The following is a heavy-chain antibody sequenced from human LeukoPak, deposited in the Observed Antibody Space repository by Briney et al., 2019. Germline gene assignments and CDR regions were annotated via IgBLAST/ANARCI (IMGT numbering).Heavy chain of an antibody. V-gene: IGHV3-33*01. Sequence: GGSLRLSCAASGFTFSSYGMHWVRQAPGKGLEWVAVIWYDGSNKYYADSVKGRFTISRDNSKNTLYLQTNSLRAEDTAVYYCARGEYYYDSSGYSDYWGQGTLVTVSS. J-gene: IGHJ4*02. D-gene: IGHD3-22*01. CDR2: IWYDGSNK. CDR3: ARGEYYYDSSGYSDY. CDR1: GFTFSSYG.